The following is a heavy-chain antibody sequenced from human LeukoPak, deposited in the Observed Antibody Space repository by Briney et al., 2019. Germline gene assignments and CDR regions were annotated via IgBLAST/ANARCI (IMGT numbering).Heavy chain of an antibody. Sequence: PSETLSLTCTVSGGSISSSSYYWGWIRQPPGKGLEWIGSIYYSGSTYYNPSLKSRIIISLDMSKNQFSLKLSSVAAAATAVYYCARIAIGRGYSYLADFDYWGQGTLVTVSS. D-gene: IGHD5-18*01. CDR2: IYYSGST. CDR3: ARIAIGRGYSYLADFDY. CDR1: GGSISSSSYY. J-gene: IGHJ4*02. V-gene: IGHV4-39*07.